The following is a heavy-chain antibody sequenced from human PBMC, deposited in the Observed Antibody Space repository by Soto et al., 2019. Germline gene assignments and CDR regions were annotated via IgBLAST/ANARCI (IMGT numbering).Heavy chain of an antibody. J-gene: IGHJ4*02. Sequence: EVQLVESGGGLVQPGGSLRLSCAASGFTFNDYSMHWVRQAPGKGLEWVSYITSSSSPIYYADSVKGRFTISRDNAKNPLDLEKKSLGAGGPGWYYWARDRGGGGFSHWGQGTLVTVSS. D-gene: IGHD3-10*01. CDR2: ITSSSSPI. V-gene: IGHV3-48*01. CDR3: ARDRGGGGFSH. CDR1: GFTFNDYS.